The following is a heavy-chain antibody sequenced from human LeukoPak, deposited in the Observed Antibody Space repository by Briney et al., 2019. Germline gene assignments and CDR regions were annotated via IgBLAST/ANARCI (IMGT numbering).Heavy chain of an antibody. J-gene: IGHJ3*02. D-gene: IGHD3-22*01. Sequence: GGSLRLSCAASGFTFSSYAMHWVRQAPGKGLEWVAVISYDGSNKYYADSVKGRFTISRDNSKNTLYLQMNSLRAEDTAVNYCARDSDLSYYYDSSGYYYGNAFDIWGQGTMVTVSS. V-gene: IGHV3-30-3*01. CDR1: GFTFSSYA. CDR3: ARDSDLSYYYDSSGYYYGNAFDI. CDR2: ISYDGSNK.